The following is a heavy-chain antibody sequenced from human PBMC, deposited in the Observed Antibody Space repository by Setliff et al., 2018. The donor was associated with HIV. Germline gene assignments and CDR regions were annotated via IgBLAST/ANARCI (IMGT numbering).Heavy chain of an antibody. Sequence: GASVKVSCKASGFTFTSSSIQWVRQARGQSLEWIGWIVVGSGNTDYAQKFHERVTITRDMSTSTAYMELSSLRSEDAAVYYCARGRGPSRFDYWGQGTLVTVSS. CDR1: GFTFTSSS. CDR3: ARGRGPSRFDY. V-gene: IGHV1-58*02. CDR2: IVVGSGNT. J-gene: IGHJ4*01.